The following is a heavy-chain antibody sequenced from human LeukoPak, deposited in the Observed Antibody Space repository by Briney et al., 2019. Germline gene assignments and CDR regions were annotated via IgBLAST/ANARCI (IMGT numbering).Heavy chain of an antibody. J-gene: IGHJ6*02. Sequence: SQTLSLTCAISGDSFSSNSAAWNWIRQSPSRGLEWLGRTYYRSKWYNDYAVSVKSRITINPDTSKNQFSLQLNSVTPEGTAVYYCARWWGHPLQYSSGWYGDYYYGMDVWGQGTTVTVSS. V-gene: IGHV6-1*01. CDR1: GDSFSSNSAA. CDR2: TYYRSKWYN. CDR3: ARWWGHPLQYSSGWYGDYYYGMDV. D-gene: IGHD6-19*01.